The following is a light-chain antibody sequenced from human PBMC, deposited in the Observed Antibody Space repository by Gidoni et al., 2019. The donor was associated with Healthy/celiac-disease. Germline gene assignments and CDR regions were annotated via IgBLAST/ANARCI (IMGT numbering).Light chain of an antibody. V-gene: IGLV3-21*02. Sequence: SYVLTQPPSVPVAPGQTARIPCGGNNIGSKSVHWYQQKPGQAPVLVVYDDSDRPSGIPERFAGSNSGNTATLTISRVEAGDEADYYCQVWDSSIDHVVFGGGTKLTVL. CDR2: DDS. J-gene: IGLJ2*01. CDR3: QVWDSSIDHVV. CDR1: NIGSKS.